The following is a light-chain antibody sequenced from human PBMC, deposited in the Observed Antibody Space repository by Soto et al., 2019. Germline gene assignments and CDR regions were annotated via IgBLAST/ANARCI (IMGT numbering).Light chain of an antibody. Sequence: QSALTQPPSASGTPGQRVTISCSGSSSNIGRNTVNWYQQLPGTAPKLVIHSNNQRPSGVPDRFSGSKSGTSASLAISGLQSEDEADYYCAAWDGSLNGWVFGGGTKLTVL. J-gene: IGLJ3*02. CDR3: AAWDGSLNGWV. V-gene: IGLV1-44*01. CDR1: SSNIGRNT. CDR2: SNN.